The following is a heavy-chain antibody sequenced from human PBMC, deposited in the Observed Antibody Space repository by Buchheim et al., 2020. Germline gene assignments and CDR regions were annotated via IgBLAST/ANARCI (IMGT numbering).Heavy chain of an antibody. V-gene: IGHV4-31*03. Sequence: QVQLQESGPGLVKPPQTLSLTCTVSGGSISSGGYYWSWIRQHPGKGLEWIGYIYYTGSTYYNPSLTSRVTISVDTSKNQFSLKLSSVTAADTALYYCARDRPIRSGLDWYFDLWGRGTL. CDR1: GGSISSGGYY. J-gene: IGHJ2*01. CDR2: IYYTGST. CDR3: ARDRPIRSGLDWYFDL.